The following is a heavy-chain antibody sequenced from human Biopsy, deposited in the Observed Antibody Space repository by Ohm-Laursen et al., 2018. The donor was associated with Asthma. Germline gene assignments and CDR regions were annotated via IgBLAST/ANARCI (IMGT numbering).Heavy chain of an antibody. Sequence: SDTLSLTCTVSGGSISSSSYYWSWIRQPPGKGLAWVSYIPYSGSTDYNPSLKSRLTISMDTSKNQFSLKLSSVTAADTAVYYCARVPTTLRYFDLWGRGTLVTVSS. J-gene: IGHJ2*01. V-gene: IGHV4-61*01. CDR2: IPYSGST. CDR3: ARVPTTLRYFDL. D-gene: IGHD2-15*01. CDR1: GGSISSSSYY.